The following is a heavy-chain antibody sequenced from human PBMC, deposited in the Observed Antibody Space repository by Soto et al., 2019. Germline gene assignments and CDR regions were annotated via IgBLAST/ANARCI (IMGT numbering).Heavy chain of an antibody. V-gene: IGHV4-59*01. CDR3: ASAFGGWPPDS. J-gene: IGHJ4*02. CDR1: SDSISNYD. Sequence: PSETLSLTCPVSSDSISNYDCSWFRQPPGKGLEWIGYMHYNGYTNYNPSLKSRVAISVDTSKTRFSLNLTSVTAADTAVYYCASAFGGWPPDSWGQGTLVTVSS. CDR2: MHYNGYT. D-gene: IGHD6-19*01.